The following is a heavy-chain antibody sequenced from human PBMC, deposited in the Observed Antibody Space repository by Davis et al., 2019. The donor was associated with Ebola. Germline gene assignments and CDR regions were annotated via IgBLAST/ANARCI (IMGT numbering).Heavy chain of an antibody. Sequence: MPSETLSLTCAVYGGSFSGYYWSWIRQPPGKGLEWIGEINHSGSINYNPSLKSRVTISVDTSKNQFSLKLSSVTAADTAVYYCARGPIFGVVHDAFDIWGQGTMVTVSS. V-gene: IGHV4-34*01. CDR3: ARGPIFGVVHDAFDI. D-gene: IGHD3-3*01. CDR1: GGSFSGYY. CDR2: INHSGSI. J-gene: IGHJ3*02.